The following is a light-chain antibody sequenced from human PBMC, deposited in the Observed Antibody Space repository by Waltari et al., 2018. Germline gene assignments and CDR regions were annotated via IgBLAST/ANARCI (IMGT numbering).Light chain of an antibody. J-gene: IGLJ2*01. CDR1: SSDVGGYNY. V-gene: IGLV2-14*01. CDR2: DVT. Sequence: QSALTQPASVSGSPGQSITISCSGTSSDVGGYNYVSWYQQLPGNAPKLMIYDVTRWPSGVSNRFSGSKSGNTASLTIFGLQAEDEVDYYCASYTSTRTVIFGGGTRVTVL. CDR3: ASYTSTRTVI.